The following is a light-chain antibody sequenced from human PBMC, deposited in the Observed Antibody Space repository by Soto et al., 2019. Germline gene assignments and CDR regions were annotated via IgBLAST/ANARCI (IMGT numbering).Light chain of an antibody. CDR2: GAS. J-gene: IGKJ2*01. CDR1: QRIDNF. Sequence: DIQMTQSPSFLSASVGDRVTITCRARQRIDNFLNWYQQKPGKAPKLLIYGASSLQSGVPSRFSGSGSGTDFTLTITSLQPEDSTTYHCQQRYKTSLSSFGQGTKVDIK. V-gene: IGKV1-39*01. CDR3: QQRYKTSLSS.